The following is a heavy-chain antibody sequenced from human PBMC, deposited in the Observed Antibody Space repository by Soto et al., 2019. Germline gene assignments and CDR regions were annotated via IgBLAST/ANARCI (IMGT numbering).Heavy chain of an antibody. V-gene: IGHV4-30-2*01. Sequence: SETLSLTCAVSGGSISSGGYSWSWILQPPGKGLEWIGYIYHSGSTYYNPSLKSRVTISVDRSKNQFSLKLSSVTAADTAVYYCARSSRYCSGGSCFNWFDPWGQGTLVTVSS. CDR3: ARSSRYCSGGSCFNWFDP. CDR2: IYHSGST. J-gene: IGHJ5*02. CDR1: GGSISSGGYS. D-gene: IGHD2-15*01.